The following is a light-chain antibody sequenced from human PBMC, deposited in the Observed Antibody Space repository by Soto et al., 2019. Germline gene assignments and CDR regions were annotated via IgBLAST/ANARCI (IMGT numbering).Light chain of an antibody. CDR3: SSYTTSRTPV. CDR1: SSDVGGYNY. CDR2: DVT. Sequence: QSALTQPASVSGSPGQSITISCTGTSSDVGGYNYVSWYQQYPGKAPKLMIYDVTYRPSGVSNRFSGSKSGNTASLTISGLQAEDEADYYCSSYTTSRTPVFGGGTQLTVL. V-gene: IGLV2-14*03. J-gene: IGLJ7*01.